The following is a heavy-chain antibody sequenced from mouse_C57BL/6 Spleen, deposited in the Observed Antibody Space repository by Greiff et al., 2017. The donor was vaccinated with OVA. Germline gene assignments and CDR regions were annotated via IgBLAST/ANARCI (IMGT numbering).Heavy chain of an antibody. CDR2: IYPGDGDT. CDR1: GYAFSSSW. CDR3: AREYYGSSLYYAMDY. D-gene: IGHD1-1*01. Sequence: SGPELVKPGASVKISCKASGYAFSSSWMNWVKQRPGKGLEWIGRIYPGDGDTNYNGKFKGKATLTADKSSSTAYMQLSSLTSEDSAVYFCAREYYGSSLYYAMDYWGQGTSVTVSS. J-gene: IGHJ4*01. V-gene: IGHV1-82*01.